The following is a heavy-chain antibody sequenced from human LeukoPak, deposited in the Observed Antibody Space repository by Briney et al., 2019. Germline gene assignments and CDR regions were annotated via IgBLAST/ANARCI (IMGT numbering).Heavy chain of an antibody. Sequence: PGGSLTVSCPASGFTFSSYAMRWLRPAAAKGREGVSAISGNGGGTYYADSVKGRFTISRDNSKNTLYLQMNSLRAEDTAVYYCAKDATFDYYYYMDVWGKGTTVTVSS. V-gene: IGHV3-23*01. CDR2: ISGNGGGT. CDR1: GFTFSSYA. CDR3: AKDATFDYYYYMDV. J-gene: IGHJ6*03.